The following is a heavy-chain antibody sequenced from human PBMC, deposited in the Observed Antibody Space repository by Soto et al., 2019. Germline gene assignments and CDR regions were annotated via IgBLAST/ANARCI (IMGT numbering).Heavy chain of an antibody. J-gene: IGHJ5*02. CDR2: IIPILGIA. D-gene: IGHD4-17*01. Sequence: GASVKVSCQASGGTFSSYTISWVRQAPGQGLEWMGRIIPILGIANYAQKFQGRVTITADKSTSTAYMELSSLRSEDTAVYYCARAAEEDYVGLNWFDPWGQGTLVTVSS. V-gene: IGHV1-69*02. CDR1: GGTFSSYT. CDR3: ARAAEEDYVGLNWFDP.